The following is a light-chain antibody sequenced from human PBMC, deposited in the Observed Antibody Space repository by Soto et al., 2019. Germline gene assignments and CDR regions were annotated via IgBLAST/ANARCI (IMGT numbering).Light chain of an antibody. Sequence: SYELTQPPAVSLAPGQTASITCGGDNVGGKSVHWYQQKAGQAPGLVIHEDSDRPSGIPERFSGSNSANTATLTISRVEAGDEAAYYCQVWDTGSLHAIFGGGTKLTVL. CDR2: EDS. V-gene: IGLV3-21*02. CDR3: QVWDTGSLHAI. CDR1: NVGGKS. J-gene: IGLJ2*01.